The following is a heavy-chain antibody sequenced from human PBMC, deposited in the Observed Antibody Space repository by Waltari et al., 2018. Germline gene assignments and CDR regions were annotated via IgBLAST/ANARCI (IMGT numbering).Heavy chain of an antibody. D-gene: IGHD2-2*01. Sequence: QVQLQQWGAGLLKPSETLSLTCAVYGGSFSGYYWSWIRQPPGKGLEWIGEINHSGRTNYNPSRKSRVTISVDTSKNQFSLKLSSVTAADTAVYYWARGKAGYIVVVPAAPFDYWGQGTLVTVSS. J-gene: IGHJ4*02. CDR2: INHSGRT. V-gene: IGHV4-34*01. CDR1: GGSFSGYY. CDR3: ARGKAGYIVVVPAAPFDY.